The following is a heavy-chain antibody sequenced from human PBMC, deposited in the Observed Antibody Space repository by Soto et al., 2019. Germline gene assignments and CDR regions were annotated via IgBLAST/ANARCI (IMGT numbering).Heavy chain of an antibody. V-gene: IGHV3-30-3*01. CDR3: AREDESSGYAGTFHN. D-gene: IGHD3-22*01. Sequence: QVQLVESGGDVVQPGRSLRRSCAASGFTFSGYVFHWVRQTPGTGLEWVGLISLDGNKQYADSVKDRFTISRDNSKNELHLEMNSLRVEDTALDYCAREDESSGYAGTFHNWGQGTLVTVSP. CDR1: GFTFSGYV. CDR2: ISLDGNK. J-gene: IGHJ1*01.